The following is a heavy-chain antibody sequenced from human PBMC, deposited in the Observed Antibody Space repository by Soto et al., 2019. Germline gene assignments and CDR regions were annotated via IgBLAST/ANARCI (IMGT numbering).Heavy chain of an antibody. CDR3: ARATYYDFWSGYSGGMDV. CDR1: GGSTSSYY. J-gene: IGHJ6*02. D-gene: IGHD3-3*01. CDR2: IYYSGST. V-gene: IGHV4-59*01. Sequence: TLSLTCTVSGGSTSSYYWSWIRQPPGKGLEWIGCIYYSGSTNYNPSLKSRVTISVDTSKNQFSLKLSSVTAADTAVYYCARATYYDFWSGYSGGMDVWGQGTTVTVSS.